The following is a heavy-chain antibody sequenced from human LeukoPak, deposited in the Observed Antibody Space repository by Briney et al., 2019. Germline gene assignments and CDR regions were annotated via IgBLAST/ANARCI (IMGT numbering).Heavy chain of an antibody. Sequence: ASVKVSCKASGGTFSSYAISWVRQAPGQGLEWMGRIIPILGIANYAQRFQGRVTITADKSTSTAYMELSSLRSEDTAVYYCARDGGTAMVRSPDYWGQGTLVTVSS. CDR1: GGTFSSYA. D-gene: IGHD5-18*01. V-gene: IGHV1-69*04. CDR2: IIPILGIA. CDR3: ARDGGTAMVRSPDY. J-gene: IGHJ4*02.